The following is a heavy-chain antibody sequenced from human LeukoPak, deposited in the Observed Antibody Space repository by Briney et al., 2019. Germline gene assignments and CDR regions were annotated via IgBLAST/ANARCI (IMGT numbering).Heavy chain of an antibody. CDR1: GGSIRSSSYY. V-gene: IGHV4-39*01. CDR2: ISYSGNT. J-gene: IGHJ5*02. Sequence: PSETLSLTCTVSGGSIRSSSYYWGWIRQPPGKGLEWIGSISYSGNTYYNPSLKSRVTMCVDTAKNQFSLKLSSVTAADTVVYYCGRHGRGYYYDSSGFSWGQGTLVTVSS. CDR3: GRHGRGYYYDSSGFS. D-gene: IGHD3-22*01.